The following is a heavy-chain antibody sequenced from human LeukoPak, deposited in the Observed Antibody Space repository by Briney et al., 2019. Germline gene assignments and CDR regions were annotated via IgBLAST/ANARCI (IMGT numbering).Heavy chain of an antibody. Sequence: SETLSLTCSVSGGSITSYYWGWIRQPPGKGLEWIGYTYHSGSATYNPSLKSRVTISVDTSKNQFSLRLNSVTAADTAVYYCARDGSSSWYLPGGNYYYMDVWGKGTTVTVSS. CDR1: GGSITSYY. V-gene: IGHV4-4*08. D-gene: IGHD6-13*01. CDR2: TYHSGSA. CDR3: ARDGSSSWYLPGGNYYYMDV. J-gene: IGHJ6*03.